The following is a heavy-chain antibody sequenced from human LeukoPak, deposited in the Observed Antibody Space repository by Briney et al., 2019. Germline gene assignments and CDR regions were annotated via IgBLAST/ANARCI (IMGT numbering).Heavy chain of an antibody. CDR2: IIPIFGTA. Sequence: ASVKVSSKASGGTFSSYAISWVRQAPGQGLEWMGGIIPIFGTANYAQKFQGRVTITTDESTSTAYMELSSLRSEDTAVYYCARTYGYDAFDIWGQGTMVTVSS. J-gene: IGHJ3*02. CDR3: ARTYGYDAFDI. D-gene: IGHD2-15*01. V-gene: IGHV1-69*05. CDR1: GGTFSSYA.